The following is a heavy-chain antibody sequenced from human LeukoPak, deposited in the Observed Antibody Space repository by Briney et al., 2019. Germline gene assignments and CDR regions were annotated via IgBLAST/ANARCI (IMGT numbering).Heavy chain of an antibody. J-gene: IGHJ4*02. V-gene: IGHV4-30-4*01. CDR3: ARYRRALYYFDY. D-gene: IGHD1-14*01. CDR2: IYYSGST. Sequence: PSETLSLTCTVSGGSISSGDYYWSWIRQPPGKGLEWIGYIYYSGSTYYNPSLKSRVTISVDTSKNQFSLKLSSVTAADTAVYYCARYRRALYYFDYWGQGTLVTVSS. CDR1: GGSISSGDYY.